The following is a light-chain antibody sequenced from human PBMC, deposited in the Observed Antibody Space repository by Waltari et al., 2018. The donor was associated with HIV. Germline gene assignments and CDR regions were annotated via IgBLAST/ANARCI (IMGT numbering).Light chain of an antibody. CDR1: SLRNNY. CDR3: RCRDSSGNRLDV. J-gene: IGLJ1*01. V-gene: IGLV3-19*01. Sequence: SSELTQDPAVSVAVGQTVKLTCQGTSLRNNYASWYQQKPGQAPVLVLHGKNNRPTGIPQPCSVSTAKNSASLTITGVQAEDEADYYVRCRDSSGNRLDVFGSGTKVTGL. CDR2: GKN.